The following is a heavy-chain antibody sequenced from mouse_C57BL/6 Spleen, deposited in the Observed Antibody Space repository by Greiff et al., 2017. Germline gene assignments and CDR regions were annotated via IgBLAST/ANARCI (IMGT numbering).Heavy chain of an antibody. V-gene: IGHV1-52*01. J-gene: IGHJ2*01. CDR1: GYTFTSYW. CDR3: ARQFPHYYGSSYLDY. CDR2: IDPSDSET. D-gene: IGHD1-1*01. Sequence: VQLQQSGAELVRPGSSVKLSCKASGYTFTSYWMHWVKQRPIQGLEWIGNIDPSDSETHYNQKFKDKATLTVDKSSSTAYMQLSSLTSEDSAVYYCARQFPHYYGSSYLDYWGQGTTLTVSS.